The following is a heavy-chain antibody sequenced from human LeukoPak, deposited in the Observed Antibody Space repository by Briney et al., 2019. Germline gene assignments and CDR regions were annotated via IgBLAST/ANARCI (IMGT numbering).Heavy chain of an antibody. V-gene: IGHV3-30*04. Sequence: PGRSLRLSCAASGFTFSSYAMHWVRQAPGKRLEWVAVISYDGSNKYYADSVKGRFTISRDNSKNTLYLQMNSLRAEDTAVYYCARDPAWGYSSGWIGENWFDPWGQGTLVTVSS. CDR2: ISYDGSNK. J-gene: IGHJ5*02. CDR1: GFTFSSYA. D-gene: IGHD6-19*01. CDR3: ARDPAWGYSSGWIGENWFDP.